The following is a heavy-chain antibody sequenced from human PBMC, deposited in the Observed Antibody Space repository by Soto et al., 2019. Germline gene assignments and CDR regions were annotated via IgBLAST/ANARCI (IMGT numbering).Heavy chain of an antibody. CDR2: INHSGST. CDR1: GGSFSGYY. V-gene: IGHV4-34*01. J-gene: IGHJ6*02. D-gene: IGHD6-19*01. CDR3: ASPGTAVAGRVVSSYYYGMDV. Sequence: PSETLSLTCAVNGGSFSGYYWSWIRQPTGKGLEWIGEINHSGSTNYNPSLKSRVTISVDTSKNQFSLKLSSVTAADTAVYYCASPGTAVAGRVVSSYYYGMDVWGQGTTVT.